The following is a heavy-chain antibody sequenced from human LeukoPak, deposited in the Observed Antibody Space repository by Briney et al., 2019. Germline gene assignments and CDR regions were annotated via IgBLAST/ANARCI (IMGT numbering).Heavy chain of an antibody. J-gene: IGHJ3*02. D-gene: IGHD5-12*01. Sequence: PGRSLRLSCAASGFTFSSYAMHWVRQAPGKGLGWVAVISYDGSNKYYADSVKGRFTISRDNSKNTLYLQMNSLRAEDTAVYYCAGRDGYNFYLAFDIWGQGTMVTVSS. CDR2: ISYDGSNK. V-gene: IGHV3-30-3*01. CDR3: AGRDGYNFYLAFDI. CDR1: GFTFSSYA.